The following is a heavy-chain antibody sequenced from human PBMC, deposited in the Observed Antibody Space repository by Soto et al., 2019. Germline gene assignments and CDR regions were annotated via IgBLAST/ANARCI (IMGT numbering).Heavy chain of an antibody. V-gene: IGHV4-31*03. CDR2: IDYSRST. J-gene: IGHJ6*02. D-gene: IGHD6-13*01. CDR3: ARDSRSSRGGMDV. CDR1: GGSISSGGYY. Sequence: QVQLQESGPGLVKPSQTLSLPCTVSGGSISSGGYYWRWIRQHPGKGLEWIGYIDYSRSTYYNPSPKSRVTISVDTSKNQFALKLSPVTAADTAVYYCARDSRSSRGGMDVWGHGTTVTVS.